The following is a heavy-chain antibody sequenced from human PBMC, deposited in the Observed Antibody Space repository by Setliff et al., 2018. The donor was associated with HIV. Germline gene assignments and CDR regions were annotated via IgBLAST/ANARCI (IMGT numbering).Heavy chain of an antibody. J-gene: IGHJ3*02. V-gene: IGHV4-39*01. D-gene: IGHD4-17*01. CDR2: FHHSGST. Sequence: SETLSLTCNVSGDSISGNSYYWGWIRQPPGKGLEWIGSFHHSGSTSYNPSLRSRVTIDVDTSKNQLSLRLNSLTAADTAVYYCARGTTLNVVPDAFDIWGQGTMVTVSS. CDR3: ARGTTLNVVPDAFDI. CDR1: GDSISGNSYY.